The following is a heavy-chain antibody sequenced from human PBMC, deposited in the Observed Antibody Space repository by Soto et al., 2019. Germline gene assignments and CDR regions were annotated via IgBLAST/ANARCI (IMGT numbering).Heavy chain of an antibody. J-gene: IGHJ4*02. CDR3: ARVLGLGPTRGFDY. D-gene: IGHD3-10*01. CDR1: GFSLSTSGMC. Sequence: XGPTLVNPRPTLTLTCTFSGFSLSTSGMCVSWIRQPPGKALEWLALIDWDDDKYYSTSLKTRLTISKDTSKNQVVLTMTNMDPVDTATYYCARVLGLGPTRGFDYWGQGTLVTVSS. CDR2: IDWDDDK. V-gene: IGHV2-70*01.